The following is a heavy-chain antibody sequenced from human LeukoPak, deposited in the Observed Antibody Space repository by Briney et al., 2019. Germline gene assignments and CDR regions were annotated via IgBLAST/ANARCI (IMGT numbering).Heavy chain of an antibody. D-gene: IGHD2-21*02. V-gene: IGHV3-48*04. Sequence: PGRSLRLSCAASGFTFSSYSMNWVRQAPGKGLEWVSYISSSSSTIYYADSVKGRFTISRDNAKNSLYLQMNSLRAEDTAVYYCARDRSYCGGDCYSYYGMDVWGQGTTVTVSS. J-gene: IGHJ6*02. CDR2: ISSSSSTI. CDR1: GFTFSSYS. CDR3: ARDRSYCGGDCYSYYGMDV.